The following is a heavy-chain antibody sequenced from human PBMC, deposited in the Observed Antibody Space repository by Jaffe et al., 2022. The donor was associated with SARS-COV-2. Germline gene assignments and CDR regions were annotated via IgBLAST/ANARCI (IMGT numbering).Heavy chain of an antibody. V-gene: IGHV1-69*01. CDR1: GGTFSSNA. D-gene: IGHD1-26*01. CDR3: ASIVGGTGGIDY. J-gene: IGHJ4*02. CDR2: IIPIFGTP. Sequence: QVQLVQSGAEVKKPGSSVKISCKPSGGTFSSNAFNWVRQAPGQGLEWMGGIIPIFGTPNYARNFQGRVTITADESTSTAYMDLSSLRSEDTAVYYCASIVGGTGGIDYWGQGTLVTVSS.